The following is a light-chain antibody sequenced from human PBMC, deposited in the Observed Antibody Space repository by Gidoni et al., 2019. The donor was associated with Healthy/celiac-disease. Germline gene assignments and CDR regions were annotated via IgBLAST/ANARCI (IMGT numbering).Light chain of an antibody. V-gene: IGLV2-11*01. CDR1: SSDVGGYNY. CDR3: CSYAGSYWVV. J-gene: IGLJ2*01. CDR2: DVS. Sequence: QSALTQPRSVSGSPGQSVTISCTGTSSDVGGYNYVSWYQQHPGKAPKLMIYDVSKRPSGVPDRFSGSKSGNTASLTISGLQAEDEADYYCCSYAGSYWVVFSGGTKLTVL.